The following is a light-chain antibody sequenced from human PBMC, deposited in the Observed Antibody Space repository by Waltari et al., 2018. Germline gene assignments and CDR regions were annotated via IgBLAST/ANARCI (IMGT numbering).Light chain of an antibody. CDR1: QSITKKY. Sequence: RATFSCRTSQSITKKYLAWYQQKPGQAPRLLIYGASSRAAGVPDRFSGSGSGTDFTLTISRLEPDDFAVYYCQQYGSSIMYTFGQGTKLEIK. J-gene: IGKJ2*01. CDR2: GAS. CDR3: QQYGSSIMYT. V-gene: IGKV3-20*01.